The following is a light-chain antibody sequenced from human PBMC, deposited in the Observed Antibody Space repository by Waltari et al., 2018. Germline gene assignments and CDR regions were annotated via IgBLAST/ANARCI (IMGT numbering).Light chain of an antibody. CDR3: SSYTSSSTWV. CDR1: SSDVGSYNY. J-gene: IGLJ3*02. V-gene: IGLV2-14*01. CDR2: DVT. Sequence: QSARTQPASVSGSPGQSITISCTGTSSDVGSYNYVSWYQQHPGKAPKLMIYDVTKRPSGVSNRFSGSKSGNTASLTISGLQAEDEADYYCSSYTSSSTWVFGGGTKLTVL.